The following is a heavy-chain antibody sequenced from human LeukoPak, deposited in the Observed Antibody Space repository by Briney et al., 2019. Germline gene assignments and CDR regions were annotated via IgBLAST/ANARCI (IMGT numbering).Heavy chain of an antibody. CDR2: ISAYNGNT. CDR3: ARPPYSSSWHPFDY. V-gene: IGHV1-18*01. Sequence: GASVKVSCKASGYTFTSYGISWVRQAPGQGLEWMGWISAYNGNTNYAQKLQGRVTMTTDTSTSTAYMELRSLRSDDTAVYYCARPPYSSSWHPFDYWGQGTLVTVSS. D-gene: IGHD6-13*01. J-gene: IGHJ4*02. CDR1: GYTFTSYG.